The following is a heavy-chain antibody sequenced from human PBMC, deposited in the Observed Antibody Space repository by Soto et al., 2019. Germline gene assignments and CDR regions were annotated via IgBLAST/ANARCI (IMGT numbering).Heavy chain of an antibody. D-gene: IGHD4-17*01. CDR1: GGSISNGGYY. Sequence: QVQLQESDPGLVKSSQTLSLTCGVSGGSISNGGYYWSWIRQHPGKGLEWIGYIHYSGSAYYNPSLESRVTISVDTSENQFSLKLSSVTVADTAVYYCAGWSRRDGDFWFSDLWGRGTPVTVSS. J-gene: IGHJ2*01. V-gene: IGHV4-31*11. CDR3: AGWSRRDGDFWFSDL. CDR2: IHYSGSA.